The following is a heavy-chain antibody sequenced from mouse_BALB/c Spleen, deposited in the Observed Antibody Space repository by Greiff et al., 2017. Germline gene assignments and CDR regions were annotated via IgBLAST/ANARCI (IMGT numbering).Heavy chain of an antibody. Sequence: QVQLQQSGAELAKPGASVKMSCKASGYTFTSYWMHWVKQRPGQGLEWIGYINPSTGYTEYNQKFKDKATLTADKSSSTAYMQLSSLTSEDSAVYYCARWDYYAMDYWGQGTSVTVSS. CDR3: ARWDYYAMDY. D-gene: IGHD4-1*01. J-gene: IGHJ4*01. CDR1: GYTFTSYW. CDR2: INPSTGYT. V-gene: IGHV1-7*01.